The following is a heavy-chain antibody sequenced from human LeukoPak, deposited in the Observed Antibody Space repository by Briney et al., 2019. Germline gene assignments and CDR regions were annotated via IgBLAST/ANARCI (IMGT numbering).Heavy chain of an antibody. V-gene: IGHV4-30-2*01. CDR1: GGSISSGGYS. CDR2: IYHSGST. D-gene: IGHD6-19*01. Sequence: SQTLSLTCAVSGGSISSGGYSWSWIRQPPGKGLEWIGYIYHSGSTYYNPSPKSRVTISVDRSKNQFSLKLSSVTAADTAVYYCARVKAVAGWFDPWGQGTLVTVSS. CDR3: ARVKAVAGWFDP. J-gene: IGHJ5*02.